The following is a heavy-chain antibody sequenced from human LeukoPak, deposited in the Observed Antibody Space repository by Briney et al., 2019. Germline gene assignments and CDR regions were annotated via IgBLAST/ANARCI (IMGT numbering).Heavy chain of an antibody. J-gene: IGHJ3*02. V-gene: IGHV1-2*02. D-gene: IGHD3-16*01. CDR3: ATIMITFGGVIAGGIFDI. CDR1: GYTFTGYY. CDR2: INPNSGGT. Sequence: ASVKVSCKASGYTFTGYYMHWVRQAPGQGLEWMGWINPNSGGTNYAQKFQGRVTMTRDTSISTAYMELSRLRSDDTAVYYCATIMITFGGVIAGGIFDIWGQGTMFTVSS.